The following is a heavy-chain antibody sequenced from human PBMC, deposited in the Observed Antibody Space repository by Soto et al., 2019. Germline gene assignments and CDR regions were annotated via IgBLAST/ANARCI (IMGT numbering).Heavy chain of an antibody. J-gene: IGHJ6*03. D-gene: IGHD2-2*01. CDR3: ARQFVVVTAAIYYYYMDV. Sequence: SETLSLTCPSLVASSGRSSSYWGWFARPPGKGLEWIGSIYYSGSTYYNPSLKSRVTISVDTSKNQFSLKLSSVTAADTAVYYCARQFVVVTAAIYYYYMDVWGKGTTVTVSS. V-gene: IGHV4-39*01. CDR1: VASSGRSSSY. CDR2: IYYSGST.